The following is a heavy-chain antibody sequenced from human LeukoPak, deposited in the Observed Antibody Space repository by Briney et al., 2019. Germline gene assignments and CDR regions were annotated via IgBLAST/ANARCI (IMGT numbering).Heavy chain of an antibody. J-gene: IGHJ4*02. CDR3: AALMGGISPESPIDY. CDR1: GFTFSSYS. Sequence: GGSLRLSCAASGFTFSSYSMSWVRQAPGKGLEWVSSISSSSTYIYYADSVKGRFTISRDNAKNSLYLQMNSLRAEDTAVYYCAALMGGISPESPIDYWGQGTLVTVSS. V-gene: IGHV3-21*01. D-gene: IGHD1-14*01. CDR2: ISSSSTYI.